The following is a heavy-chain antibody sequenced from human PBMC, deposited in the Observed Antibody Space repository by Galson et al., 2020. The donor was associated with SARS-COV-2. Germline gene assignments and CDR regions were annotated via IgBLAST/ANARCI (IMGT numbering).Heavy chain of an antibody. J-gene: IGHJ5*02. CDR3: AAQAVSTVDH. V-gene: IGHV4-61*01. CDR1: GGSVSSGSYY. CDR2: IYYTGST. D-gene: IGHD4-17*01. Sequence: SETLSLTCTVSGGSVSSGSYYWSWIRQPPGRGLEWIGFIYYTGSTNYNPSLKSRVTISVDTSKNQFSLKLSSVTAADTALYYCAAQAVSTVDHWGQGTLVTVSS.